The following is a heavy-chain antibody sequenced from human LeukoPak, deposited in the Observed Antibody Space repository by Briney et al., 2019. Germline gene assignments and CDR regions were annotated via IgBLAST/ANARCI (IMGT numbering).Heavy chain of an antibody. CDR1: GFTFSTYN. Sequence: GGSLRLSCAASGFTFSTYNMNWVRQAPGKGLEWVSAISGSGGSTYYADSVKGRFTISRDNSKNTLYLQMNSLRAEDTAVYYCAKGNSPFGPFDPWGQGTLVTVSS. J-gene: IGHJ5*02. CDR2: ISGSGGST. D-gene: IGHD2/OR15-2a*01. CDR3: AKGNSPFGPFDP. V-gene: IGHV3-23*01.